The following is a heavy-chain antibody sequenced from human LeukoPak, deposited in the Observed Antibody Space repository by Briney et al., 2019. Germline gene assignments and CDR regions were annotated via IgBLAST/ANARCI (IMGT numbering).Heavy chain of an antibody. CDR3: ARVGTYYRSLDS. CDR1: GGSINDAS. Sequence: PSETLSLTCTVSGGSINDASWNWIRKPPGQGLEWIGYIYHSGGTNYNPSLKSRVTISLDTSKNQFSLKLSSVTAADTAVYYCARVGTYYRSLDSWGQGTLVTGSS. V-gene: IGHV4-59*01. D-gene: IGHD3-10*01. CDR2: IYHSGGT. J-gene: IGHJ4*02.